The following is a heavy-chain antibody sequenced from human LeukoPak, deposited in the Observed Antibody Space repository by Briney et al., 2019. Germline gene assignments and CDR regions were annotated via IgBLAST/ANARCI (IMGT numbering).Heavy chain of an antibody. Sequence: GGSPRLSCSASGCSFSSYSMNWVRQAPVNGLDWISYISGRSSFTYYVDSVKGRFTTSRDNAKNSLYLQMNSLRSEDTAVYYCAREVGAFDIWGQGTMVTVSS. CDR3: AREVGAFDI. D-gene: IGHD3-16*01. J-gene: IGHJ3*02. V-gene: IGHV3-21*01. CDR2: ISGRSSFT. CDR1: GCSFSSYS.